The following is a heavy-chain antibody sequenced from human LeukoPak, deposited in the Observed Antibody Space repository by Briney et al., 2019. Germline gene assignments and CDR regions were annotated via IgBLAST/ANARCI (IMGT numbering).Heavy chain of an antibody. V-gene: IGHV4-34*01. CDR3: ARVNRGRIDY. D-gene: IGHD2/OR15-2a*01. CDR2: IHHSGGT. J-gene: IGHJ4*02. CDR1: GGSFSGHY. Sequence: SETLSLTCAVYGGSFSGHYWTWIRQSPGKGLEWIGEIHHSGGTNYNPSLNFRVTISLDTSRSQFSLKLISLTAADTAVHYCARVNRGRIDYWGQGILVTVSS.